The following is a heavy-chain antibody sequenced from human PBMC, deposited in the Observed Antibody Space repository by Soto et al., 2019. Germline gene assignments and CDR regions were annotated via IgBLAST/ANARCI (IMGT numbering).Heavy chain of an antibody. J-gene: IGHJ4*02. CDR3: ARVAVDTGYRPFDY. CDR1: GFTFNDHW. D-gene: IGHD5-18*01. Sequence: GGSLRLSCAASGFTFNDHWMTWVHQAPGKGLEWVADIKKDGSEERYVDSVKGRFTISRDDAKNSLSLQMNTLRPEDTAIYYCARVAVDTGYRPFDYWGQGTPVTVSS. CDR2: IKKDGSEE. V-gene: IGHV3-7*03.